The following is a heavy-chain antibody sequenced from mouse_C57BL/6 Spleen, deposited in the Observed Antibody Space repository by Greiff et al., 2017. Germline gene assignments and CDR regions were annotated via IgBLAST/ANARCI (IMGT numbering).Heavy chain of an antibody. Sequence: VQLKQSGAELVTPGASVKLSCTASGFNIKDYYMHWVKQRTEQGLEWIGRIDPEDGETKYAPKFQGKATITADTSSNTAYLQLSSLTSEETAVYEGGRRYSWYYFDDWGQGPTLTGSS. CDR2: IDPEDGET. CDR3: GRRYSWYYFDD. V-gene: IGHV14-2*01. J-gene: IGHJ2*01. D-gene: IGHD2-12*01. CDR1: GFNIKDYY.